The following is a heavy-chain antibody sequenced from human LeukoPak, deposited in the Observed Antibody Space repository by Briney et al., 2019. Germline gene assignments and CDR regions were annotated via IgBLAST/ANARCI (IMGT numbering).Heavy chain of an antibody. CDR2: INHSGST. Sequence: SETLSLTCAVYGGSFSGYYWSWIRQPPGKGLEWIGEINHSGSTNYNPSLKSRVTISVDTSKTQFSLKLSSVTAADTAVFYCARGRREVVPAAIRPGPAWFDPWGQGPLVTVPS. V-gene: IGHV4-34*01. D-gene: IGHD2-2*02. CDR1: GGSFSGYY. J-gene: IGHJ5*02. CDR3: ARGRREVVPAAIRPGPAWFDP.